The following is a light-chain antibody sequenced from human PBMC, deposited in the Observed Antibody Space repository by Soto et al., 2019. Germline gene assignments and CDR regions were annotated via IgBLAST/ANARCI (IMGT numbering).Light chain of an antibody. J-gene: IGKJ1*01. Sequence: EIVLTQSPATLSLSPGERATLSCRASQSVNNYLAWYQQKPGQAPRLLIYDVFNRAPGIPARFSGSGSGTDFTLTIRSLEPEDFAVYFCQQRNDWPTFGQGTKVDIK. CDR1: QSVNNY. V-gene: IGKV3-11*01. CDR3: QQRNDWPT. CDR2: DVF.